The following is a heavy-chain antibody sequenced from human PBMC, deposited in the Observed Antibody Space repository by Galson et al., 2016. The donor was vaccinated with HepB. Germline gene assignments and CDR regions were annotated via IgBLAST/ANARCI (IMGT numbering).Heavy chain of an antibody. CDR3: TRDYYGSLEY. CDR2: VKSDGTST. V-gene: IGHV3-74*01. Sequence: SLRLSCAASGFTFSSYDMHWVRQAPGKGLVWVSRVKSDGTSTTYADSVRGRFSTSRDNAKNTVYLQMNSLRAEDTAVYYCTRDYYGSLEYWGQGTLVTVSS. CDR1: GFTFSSYD. J-gene: IGHJ4*02. D-gene: IGHD3-10*01.